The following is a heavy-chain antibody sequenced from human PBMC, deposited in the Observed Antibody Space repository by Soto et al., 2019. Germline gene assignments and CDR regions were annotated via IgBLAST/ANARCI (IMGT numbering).Heavy chain of an antibody. D-gene: IGHD4-17*01. J-gene: IGHJ4*02. CDR1: GGTFSSYT. V-gene: IGHV1-69*08. Sequence: QVQLVQSGAEVKKPGSSVKVSCKASGGTFSSYTISWVRQAPGQGLEWMGRIIPILGIANYAQKFQGRVTIXXDXSXXTAYMELGRLRSEDTAVYYCARDPSLTTVTTWLGYWGQGTLVTVSS. CDR2: IIPILGIA. CDR3: ARDPSLTTVTTWLGY.